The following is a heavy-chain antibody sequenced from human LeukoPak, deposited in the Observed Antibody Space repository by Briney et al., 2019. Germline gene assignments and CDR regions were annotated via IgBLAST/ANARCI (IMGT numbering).Heavy chain of an antibody. CDR3: ARGITIFGVVTYDAFDI. D-gene: IGHD3-3*01. V-gene: IGHV3-11*01. CDR2: IISSGSTI. Sequence: GGSLRLSCAASGFTFSDYYMSWIRQAPGKGLEWVSYIISSGSTIHYADSVKGRFTISRDNAKNSLYLQMNSLRAEDTAVYYCARGITIFGVVTYDAFDIWGQGTMVTVSS. J-gene: IGHJ3*02. CDR1: GFTFSDYY.